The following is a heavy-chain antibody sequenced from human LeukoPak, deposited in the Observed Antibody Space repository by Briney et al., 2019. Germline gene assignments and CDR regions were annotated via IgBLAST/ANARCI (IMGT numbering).Heavy chain of an antibody. CDR1: GGSISSHY. CDR2: IYYSGST. Sequence: SETLSLTCTVSGGSISSHYWSWIRQPPGKGLEWIGYIYYSGSTNYNPSLKSRVTISVDTSKNQFSLKLSSVTAADMAVYYCARVYSSYRLMYYYYYYYMDVWGKGTTVTVSS. V-gene: IGHV4-59*11. D-gene: IGHD5-12*01. CDR3: ARVYSSYRLMYYYYYYYMDV. J-gene: IGHJ6*03.